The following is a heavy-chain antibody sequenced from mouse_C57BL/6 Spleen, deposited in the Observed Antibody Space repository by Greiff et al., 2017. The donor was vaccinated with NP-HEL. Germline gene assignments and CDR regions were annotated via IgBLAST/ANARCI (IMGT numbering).Heavy chain of an antibody. CDR3: ARNGNYGGDYFDY. Sequence: QVQLQQSGAELVRPGTSVKMSCKASGYTFTNYWIGWAKQRPGHGLEWIGDIYPGGGYTNYNEKFKGKATLTADKSSSTAYMQFSSLTSEDSAIYYCARNGNYGGDYFDYWGQGTTLTVSS. CDR1: GYTFTNYW. V-gene: IGHV1-63*01. CDR2: IYPGGGYT. D-gene: IGHD2-1*01. J-gene: IGHJ2*01.